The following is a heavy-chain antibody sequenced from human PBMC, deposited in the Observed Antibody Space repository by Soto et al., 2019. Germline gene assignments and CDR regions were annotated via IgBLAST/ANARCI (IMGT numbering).Heavy chain of an antibody. CDR2: MNPNSGNT. D-gene: IGHD2-2*01. V-gene: IGHV1-8*01. CDR1: GYTYTSYD. CDR3: ARPPQYCSSTSCFSFDP. Sequence: ASVKVSCKASGYTYTSYDINWVRQATGQGLEWMGWMNPNSGNTGYAQKFQGRVTMTRNTSISTAYMELSSLRSEDTAVYYCARPPQYCSSTSCFSFDPWGQGTLVTVSS. J-gene: IGHJ5*02.